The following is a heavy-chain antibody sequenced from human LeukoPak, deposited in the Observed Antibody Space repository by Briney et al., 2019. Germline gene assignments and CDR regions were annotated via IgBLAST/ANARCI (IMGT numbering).Heavy chain of an antibody. J-gene: IGHJ5*02. V-gene: IGHV3-23*01. CDR3: VKGLGDYSGSYYNCFDP. Sequence: GGSLRLSCAASGFTFSSFAMTWVRQAPGKGLQWVSAISGSGVSTHYADSVKGRFTISRDNSKNTLFLQMNRLRAEDTAIYYCVKGLGDYSGSYYNCFDPWGQGTLVTVSS. D-gene: IGHD1-26*01. CDR2: ISGSGVST. CDR1: GFTFSSFA.